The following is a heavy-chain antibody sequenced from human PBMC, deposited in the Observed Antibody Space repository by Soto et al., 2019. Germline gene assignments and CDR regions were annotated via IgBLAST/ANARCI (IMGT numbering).Heavy chain of an antibody. V-gene: IGHV3-9*01. Sequence: EVQLVESGGGLVQPGRSLRLSCAASGFSFDEYAMHWVRQAPGKGLEWVSGVSWISGTMGYGDSVRGRFAISRDNAKNSLYLQMNSLTTEDTALYYCAKGFCSSTRCLTYSYMDVWGKGTTVTVSS. CDR2: VSWISGTM. J-gene: IGHJ6*03. CDR1: GFSFDEYA. CDR3: AKGFCSSTRCLTYSYMDV. D-gene: IGHD2-2*01.